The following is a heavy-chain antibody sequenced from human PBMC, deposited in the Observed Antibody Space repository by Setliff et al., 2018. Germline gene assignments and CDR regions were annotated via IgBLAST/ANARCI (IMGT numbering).Heavy chain of an antibody. CDR2: IRHDGNNK. J-gene: IGHJ5*02. CDR3: ARGVVVVVAATSNYFDP. D-gene: IGHD2-15*01. V-gene: IGHV3-30*02. Sequence: PGGSLRLSCAASGFSFSNHGMHWVRQAPGKGLEWVAFIRHDGNNKYYKYSVRGRFTISRDNSKNTVYLQMNSLRAEDTAEYYCARGVVVVVAATSNYFDPWGQGTLVTVSS. CDR1: GFSFSNHG.